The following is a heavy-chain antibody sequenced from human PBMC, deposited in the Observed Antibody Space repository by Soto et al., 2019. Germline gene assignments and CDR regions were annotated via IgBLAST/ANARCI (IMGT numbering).Heavy chain of an antibody. CDR3: ARGRFLEWLSIGGGHYFDY. V-gene: IGHV3-11*01. J-gene: IGHJ4*02. CDR1: GFTFSDYY. CDR2: ISSSGSTI. Sequence: QVQQVESGGGLVKPGGSLRLSCTASGFTFSDYYMSWIRQAPGKGLEWVSCISSSGSTIYYADSVKGRFTISRDNAKNSLYLQMNSLRAEDTAVYYCARGRFLEWLSIGGGHYFDYWGQGTLVTVSS. D-gene: IGHD3-3*01.